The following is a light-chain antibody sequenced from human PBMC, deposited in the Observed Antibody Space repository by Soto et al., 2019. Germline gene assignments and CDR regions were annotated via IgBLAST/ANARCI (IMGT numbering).Light chain of an antibody. CDR3: QQYGASPFN. CDR2: GAS. CDR1: QSVSGTY. Sequence: DIVLTQSPVTLSLSPGERATLSCRASQSVSGTYLAWYQQRPGQAPKVLIYGASSRAAGIPDRFSGSGSGTDFTLTISRLEPEDFAVYYCQQYGASPFNFGPGTKVDIK. J-gene: IGKJ3*01. V-gene: IGKV3-20*01.